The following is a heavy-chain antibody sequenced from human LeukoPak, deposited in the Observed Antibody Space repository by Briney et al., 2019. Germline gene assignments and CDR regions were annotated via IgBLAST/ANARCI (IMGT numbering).Heavy chain of an antibody. CDR3: ARLALRDFWSGYYRPNYYGMDV. CDR1: GYTFTGYY. D-gene: IGHD3-3*01. Sequence: ASVKVSCKASGYTFTGYYMHWVRRAPGQGLEWMGWINPNSGGTNYAQKFQGRVTMTRDTSISTAYMELSRLRSDDTAVYYCARLALRDFWSGYYRPNYYGMDVWGQGTTVTVSS. V-gene: IGHV1-2*02. CDR2: INPNSGGT. J-gene: IGHJ6*02.